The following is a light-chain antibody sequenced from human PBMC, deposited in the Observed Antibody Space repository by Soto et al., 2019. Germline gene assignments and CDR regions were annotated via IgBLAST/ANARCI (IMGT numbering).Light chain of an antibody. CDR3: CSYAGSYTYV. CDR2: DVS. Sequence: QSVLAQPPSASGSPGQSLTISCTGTSSDIGAYNYVSWYQQHPGKAPKLMIYDVSKRPSGVPDRFSGSKSGNTASLTISGLQAEDEADYYCCSYAGSYTYVFGTGTKLTVL. V-gene: IGLV2-11*01. J-gene: IGLJ1*01. CDR1: SSDIGAYNY.